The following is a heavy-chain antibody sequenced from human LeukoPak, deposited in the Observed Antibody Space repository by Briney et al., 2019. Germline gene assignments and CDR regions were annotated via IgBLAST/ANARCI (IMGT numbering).Heavy chain of an antibody. CDR3: AKGDTTWELPHDY. CDR2: ITSSSTYI. V-gene: IGHV3-21*01. Sequence: GGSLRLSCAASGFTFSSYTMNWVRQAPGKGLEWVSSITSSSTYIYYADSVKGRFTVSRDNAKNSLYLQMNSLRAEDTAVYYCAKGDTTWELPHDYWGQGTLVTVSS. J-gene: IGHJ4*02. CDR1: GFTFSSYT. D-gene: IGHD1-26*01.